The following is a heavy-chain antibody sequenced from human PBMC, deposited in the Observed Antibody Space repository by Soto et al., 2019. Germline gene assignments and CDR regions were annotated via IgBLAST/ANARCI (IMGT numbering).Heavy chain of an antibody. J-gene: IGHJ5*02. V-gene: IGHV4-4*07. CDR1: GGSISSYY. CDR3: AREAYGSGSYYSQDWFDP. D-gene: IGHD3-10*01. CDR2: IYTSGST. Sequence: SETLSLTCTVSGGSISSYYWSWIRQPAGKGLEWIGRIYTSGSTNYNPSLKSRVTMSVDTSKNQFSLKLSSVTAADTAVYYCAREAYGSGSYYSQDWFDPWVPETLLVTVSS.